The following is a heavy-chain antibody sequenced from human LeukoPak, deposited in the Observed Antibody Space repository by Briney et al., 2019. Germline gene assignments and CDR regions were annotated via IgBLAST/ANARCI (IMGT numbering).Heavy chain of an antibody. Sequence: GGSLRLSCAASGFTFSSYWMSWVRQAPGKGLEWVANIKQDGSEKYYVDSVKGRFTISRDNAKNSLYLQMNSLRAEDTAVYYCARDQGGSYYRSSQALDIWGQGTMLPVSS. J-gene: IGHJ3*02. CDR3: ARDQGGSYYRSSQALDI. V-gene: IGHV3-7*01. D-gene: IGHD1-26*01. CDR2: IKQDGSEK. CDR1: GFTFSSYW.